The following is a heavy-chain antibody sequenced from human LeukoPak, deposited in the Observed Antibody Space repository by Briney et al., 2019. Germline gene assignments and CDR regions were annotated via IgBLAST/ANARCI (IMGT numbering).Heavy chain of an antibody. Sequence: PGGSLRLSCAASGFTFDNYAMHWVRQAPGKGLEWVALISGDGGSTYYADSVKGRFTISRDNSKNSLYLQMNSLRTEDTALYYCAKDMGSRRAEAFDIWGQGTMVTVSS. V-gene: IGHV3-43*02. CDR3: AKDMGSRRAEAFDI. D-gene: IGHD2-2*01. J-gene: IGHJ3*02. CDR2: ISGDGGST. CDR1: GFTFDNYA.